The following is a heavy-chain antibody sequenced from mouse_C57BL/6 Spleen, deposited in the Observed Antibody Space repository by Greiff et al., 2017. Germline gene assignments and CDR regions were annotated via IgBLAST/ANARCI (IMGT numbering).Heavy chain of an antibody. CDR2: IDPNSGGT. J-gene: IGHJ2*01. D-gene: IGHD2-4*01. Sequence: QVQLQQSGAELVKPGASVKLSCKASGYTFTSSWMHWVKQRPGRGLEWIGRIDPNSGGTTYNEKARSKATLTVDKPSSTAYMQLSSLTSADSAVYYCSRESYDYYYFDYWGQGTTLTVSS. CDR1: GYTFTSSW. CDR3: SRESYDYYYFDY. V-gene: IGHV1-72*01.